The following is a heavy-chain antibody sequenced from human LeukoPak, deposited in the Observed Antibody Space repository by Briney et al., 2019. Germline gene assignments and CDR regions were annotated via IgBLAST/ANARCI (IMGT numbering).Heavy chain of an antibody. CDR1: GYTFTGNY. CDR3: AREVVAWGMNWFDP. CDR2: INPNSGGT. J-gene: IGHJ5*02. D-gene: IGHD3-16*01. Sequence: VASVKVSCKASGYTFTGNYIHWVRQVPGQGLEWMGWINPNSGGTNYAQKFQGRVTMTRDTSISTASMELSRLTSDDTAAYYCAREVVAWGMNWFDPWGQGTLVTVSS. V-gene: IGHV1-2*02.